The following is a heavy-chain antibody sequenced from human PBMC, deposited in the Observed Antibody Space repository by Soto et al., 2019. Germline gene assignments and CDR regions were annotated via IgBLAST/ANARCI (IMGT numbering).Heavy chain of an antibody. CDR3: ARPPTYDYIWGSYRDYYMDV. V-gene: IGHV3-21*01. J-gene: IGHJ6*03. D-gene: IGHD3-16*02. CDR2: ISSSSSYI. Sequence: GGSLRLSCAASGFTFSSYSMNWVRQAPGKGLEWVSSISSSSSYIYYADSAKGRFTISRDNAKNSLYLQMNSLRAEDTAVYYCARPPTYDYIWGSYRDYYMDVWGKGTTVTVSS. CDR1: GFTFSSYS.